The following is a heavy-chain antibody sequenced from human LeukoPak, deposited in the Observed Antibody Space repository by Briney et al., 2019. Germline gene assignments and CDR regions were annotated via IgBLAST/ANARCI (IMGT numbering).Heavy chain of an antibody. CDR2: TYYRSKWYN. Sequence: SQTLSLPCAISGDSVSSNSAAWNWIRQSPSRGLEWLGRTYYRSKWYNDYAVSVKSRITINPDTSKNQFSLQLNSVTPEDTAVYYCARDGDSSGYYYSPYYDYGMDVWAQGPTVTVSS. CDR1: GDSVSSNSAA. J-gene: IGHJ6*02. V-gene: IGHV6-1*01. CDR3: ARDGDSSGYYYSPYYDYGMDV. D-gene: IGHD3-22*01.